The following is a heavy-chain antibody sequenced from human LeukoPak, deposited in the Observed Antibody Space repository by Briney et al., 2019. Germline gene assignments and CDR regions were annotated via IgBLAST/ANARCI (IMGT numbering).Heavy chain of an antibody. V-gene: IGHV3-7*01. Sequence: GGSLRLSCAASGFTFSSYWMSWVRQAPGKGLEWVANIKQDGSEKYYVDSVKGRFTISRDNAKNSLYLQMNSLRAEDTAVYYRARAMYSGSYYGVPFDYWGQGTLVTVSS. CDR3: ARAMYSGSYYGVPFDY. J-gene: IGHJ4*02. D-gene: IGHD1-26*01. CDR1: GFTFSSYW. CDR2: IKQDGSEK.